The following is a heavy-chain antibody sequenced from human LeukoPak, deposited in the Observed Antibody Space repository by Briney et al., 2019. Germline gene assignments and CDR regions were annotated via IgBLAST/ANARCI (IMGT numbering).Heavy chain of an antibody. V-gene: IGHV4-61*08. Sequence: SETLSLTCTVSGGSVSSIDYYWTWIRQPPGKGLEWIGYIYYSGSTNYNPSLKSRVTISVDTSKNQFSLKLSSVTAADTAVYYCARVLSDADAFDIWGQGTMVTVSS. J-gene: IGHJ3*02. CDR1: GGSVSSIDYY. CDR2: IYYSGST. CDR3: ARVLSDADAFDI.